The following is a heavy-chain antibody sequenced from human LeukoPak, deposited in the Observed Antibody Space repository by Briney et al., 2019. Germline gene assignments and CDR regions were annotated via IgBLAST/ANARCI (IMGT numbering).Heavy chain of an antibody. CDR3: ARESYYDILTGSRGMDV. V-gene: IGHV1-46*01. CDR1: GYTFTSYY. D-gene: IGHD3-9*01. CDR2: INPSGGST. J-gene: IGHJ6*04. Sequence: ASVKVSCKASGYTFTSYYMHWVRQAPGQGLEWMGLINPSGGSTSYAQKFQGRVTMTRDTSTSTVYMELSSLRSEDTAVYYCARESYYDILTGSRGMDVWGKGTTVTVSS.